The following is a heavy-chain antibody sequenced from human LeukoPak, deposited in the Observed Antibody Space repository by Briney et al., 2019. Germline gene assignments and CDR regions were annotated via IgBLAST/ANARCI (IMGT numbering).Heavy chain of an antibody. CDR1: GFTFSSYS. D-gene: IGHD3-9*01. Sequence: PGGSLRLSCAASGFTFSSYSMNWVRQAPGKGLEWVSSISSSSSYIYYADSVKGRFTISRDNAKNSLYLQMNSLRAEDTALYYCARESYDILTGYYNVDYWGQGTLATVSS. CDR2: ISSSSSYI. J-gene: IGHJ4*02. V-gene: IGHV3-21*04. CDR3: ARESYDILTGYYNVDY.